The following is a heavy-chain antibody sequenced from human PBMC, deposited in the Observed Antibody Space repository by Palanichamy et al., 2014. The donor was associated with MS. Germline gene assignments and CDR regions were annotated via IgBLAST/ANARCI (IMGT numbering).Heavy chain of an antibody. V-gene: IGHV4-30-2*01. CDR3: ARGSHSSSWYNWFDP. Sequence: QLQLQESGSGLVKPSPDPVPHLRCLWWLHQQWWLLLELDPAATRKGLEWIGYIYHSGSTYYNPSLKSRVTISVDRSKNQFSLKLSSVTAADTAVYYCARGSHSSSWYNWFDPWGQGTLVTVSS. CDR2: IYHSGST. CDR1: WLHQQWWLL. J-gene: IGHJ5*02. D-gene: IGHD6-13*01.